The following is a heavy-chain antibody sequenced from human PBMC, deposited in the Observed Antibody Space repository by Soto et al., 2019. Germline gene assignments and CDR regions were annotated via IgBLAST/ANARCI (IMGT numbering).Heavy chain of an antibody. V-gene: IGHV4-39*01. CDR3: ASPTAVAGTRIEFYYYYGMDV. CDR1: GGSISSSSYY. D-gene: IGHD6-19*01. CDR2: IYYSGST. J-gene: IGHJ6*02. Sequence: QLQLQESGPGLVKPSETLSLTCTVSGGSISSSSYYWGWIRQPPGKGLEWIGSIYYSGSTYYNPSLKSRVTISVDTSKNQFSLKLSSVTAADTAVYYCASPTAVAGTRIEFYYYYGMDVWGQGTTVTVSS.